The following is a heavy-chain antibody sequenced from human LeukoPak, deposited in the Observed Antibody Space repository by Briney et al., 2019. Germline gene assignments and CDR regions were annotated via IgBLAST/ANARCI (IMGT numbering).Heavy chain of an antibody. D-gene: IGHD3-16*02. CDR3: ARDGTLGDYVRGSYRYTIDY. J-gene: IGHJ4*02. V-gene: IGHV3-33*01. CDR1: GFTFSSYG. Sequence: PGGSLRLSCAASGFTFSSYGMHWVRQAPGKGLEWGAVIWYDGSNKYYADSVKGRFTISRDNSKNTLYLQMNSLRAEDTAVYYCARDGTLGDYVRGSYRYTIDYWGQGTLVTVSS. CDR2: IWYDGSNK.